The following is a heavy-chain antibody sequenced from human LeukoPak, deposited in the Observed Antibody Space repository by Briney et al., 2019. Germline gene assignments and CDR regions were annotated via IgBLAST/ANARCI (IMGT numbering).Heavy chain of an antibody. CDR1: GGSISTYY. D-gene: IGHD2-15*01. CDR2: IYTSGST. Sequence: SETLSLTCTVSGGSISTYYWSWIQRPAGKGLEWIGRIYTSGSTNYNPSLKSRVTMSVDTSKNQVSLKLSSVTAADTAVYYCARGGVVVVAANWYYYYGMDVWGQGTTVTVSS. J-gene: IGHJ6*02. V-gene: IGHV4-4*07. CDR3: ARGGVVVVAANWYYYYGMDV.